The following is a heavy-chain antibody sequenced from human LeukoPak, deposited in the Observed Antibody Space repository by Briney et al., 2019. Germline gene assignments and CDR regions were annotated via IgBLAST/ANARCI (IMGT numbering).Heavy chain of an antibody. J-gene: IGHJ4*02. V-gene: IGHV4-39*07. CDR1: GGSISSSSYY. CDR2: IYYSGST. Sequence: SETLSLTCTVSGGSISSSSYYWGWIRQPPGKGLGWIGSIYYSGSTYYNPSLKSRVTISVDTSKNQFSLKLSSVTAADTAVYYCARDPYWGQGTLVTVSS. CDR3: ARDPY.